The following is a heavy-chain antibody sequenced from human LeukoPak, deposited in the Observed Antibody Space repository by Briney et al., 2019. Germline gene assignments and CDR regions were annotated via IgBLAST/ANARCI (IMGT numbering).Heavy chain of an antibody. CDR1: GFTVSSNY. CDR3: ASDSGSYRTPYYYMDV. D-gene: IGHD3-10*01. J-gene: IGHJ6*03. Sequence: GGSLRLSYAASGFTVSSNYTSGVRQAPGKGLEWVSVIYSGGSTYYADSVKGRFTISRDNSKNTLYLQMNSLRAEDTAVYYCASDSGSYRTPYYYMDVWGKGTTVTVSS. CDR2: IYSGGST. V-gene: IGHV3-53*01.